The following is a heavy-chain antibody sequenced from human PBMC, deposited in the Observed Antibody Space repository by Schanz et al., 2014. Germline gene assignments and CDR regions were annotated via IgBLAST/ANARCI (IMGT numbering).Heavy chain of an antibody. D-gene: IGHD3-22*01. CDR1: GFSFSDYG. CDR3: AKSHDTSGYSGFDY. CDR2: ISYHGSEK. Sequence: QVQLVESGGSVVQPGRSLRLSCAGSGFSFSDYGMHWVRQAPGRGLEWVAVISYHGSEKYYADSVKGRFTISRDNSKNTLYLQMNSLKTEDTAVYFCAKSHDTSGYSGFDYWGQGTLVTVSS. J-gene: IGHJ4*02. V-gene: IGHV3-30*18.